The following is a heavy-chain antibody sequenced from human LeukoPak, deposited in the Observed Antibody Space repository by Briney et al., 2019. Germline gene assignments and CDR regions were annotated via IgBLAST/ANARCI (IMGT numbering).Heavy chain of an antibody. V-gene: IGHV3-30-3*01. Sequence: PGRSLRLSCAASGFTFSSYAMHWVRQAPGKGLEWVAVISYDGSNKYYADSVKGRFTISRDNSKNTLYLQMNSLRAEDTAVYYCAKGRVDLDYWGPGTLVTVSS. CDR2: ISYDGSNK. J-gene: IGHJ4*02. D-gene: IGHD3-3*01. CDR1: GFTFSSYA. CDR3: AKGRVDLDY.